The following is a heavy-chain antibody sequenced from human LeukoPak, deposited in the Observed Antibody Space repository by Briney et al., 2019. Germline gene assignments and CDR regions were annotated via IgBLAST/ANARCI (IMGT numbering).Heavy chain of an antibody. V-gene: IGHV4-59*12. CDR2: IYYSGST. CDR3: ARGTGADVFWVSGNYYYGMDV. CDR1: GGSISSYY. D-gene: IGHD3-10*02. Sequence: PSETLSLTCTVSGGSISSYYWSWIRQPPGKGLEWIGYIYYSGSTNYNPSLKSRVTISVDTSKNQFSLKLSSVTAADTAVYYCARGTGADVFWVSGNYYYGMDVWGQGTTVTVSS. J-gene: IGHJ6*02.